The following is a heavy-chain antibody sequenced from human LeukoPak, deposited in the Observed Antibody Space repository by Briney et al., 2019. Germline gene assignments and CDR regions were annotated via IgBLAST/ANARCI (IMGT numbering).Heavy chain of an antibody. CDR1: GFTFDRHT. J-gene: IGHJ6*02. CDR2: IGWDGTNI. D-gene: IGHD3-3*01. Sequence: GGSLRLSCAASGFTFDRHTMHWVRQPPGKGPEWVTLIGWDGTNIDYADSVKGRFTISRDNSKNFVYLQMHSLRTEDTALYYCTKDMEWGMDVWGQGTTVIVSS. V-gene: IGHV3-43*01. CDR3: TKDMEWGMDV.